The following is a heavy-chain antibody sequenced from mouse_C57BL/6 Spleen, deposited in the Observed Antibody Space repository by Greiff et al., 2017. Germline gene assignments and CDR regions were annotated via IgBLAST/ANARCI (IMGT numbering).Heavy chain of an antibody. CDR1: GYAFSSSW. CDR2: IYPGDGDT. Sequence: QVQLKQSGPELVKPGASVKISCKASGYAFSSSWMNWVKQRPGKGLEWIGRIYPGDGDTNYNGKFKGKATLTADKSSSTAYMQLSSLTSEDSAVYFCARSGYSTWFAYWGQGTLVTVSA. CDR3: ARSGYSTWFAY. D-gene: IGHD2-5*01. V-gene: IGHV1-82*01. J-gene: IGHJ3*01.